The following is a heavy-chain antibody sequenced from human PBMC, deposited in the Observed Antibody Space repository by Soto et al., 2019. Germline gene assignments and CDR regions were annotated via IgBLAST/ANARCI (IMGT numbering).Heavy chain of an antibody. CDR2: ISSSGSTI. CDR1: GFTFSSYE. J-gene: IGHJ4*02. CDR3: ARVFLDSSGYPDY. V-gene: IGHV3-48*03. Sequence: EVQLVESGGGLVQPGGSLRLSCAASGFTFSSYEMNWVRQAPGKGLEWVSYISSSGSTIYYADSVKGRFTISRDNAKNSLYLQMNSLRAEDTAVYYCARVFLDSSGYPDYWGQGTLVTVSS. D-gene: IGHD3-22*01.